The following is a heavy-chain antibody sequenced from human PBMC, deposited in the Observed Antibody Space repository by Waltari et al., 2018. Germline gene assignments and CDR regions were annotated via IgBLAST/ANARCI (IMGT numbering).Heavy chain of an antibody. J-gene: IGHJ3*02. CDR3: ARDGCSSCYSGALDI. CDR1: GFTFSSYN. CDR2: IRKAGSTI. Sequence: EVQLVESGGALVQPGGSLRLSCAGSGFTFSSYNMNWVRPGPGKGLGVVSYIRKAGSTIYYADSVKGRFTISRDNADSSLHLQMNSLRDEDTAVYYCARDGCSSCYSGALDIWGQGTAVTVSS. V-gene: IGHV3-48*02. D-gene: IGHD2-2*02.